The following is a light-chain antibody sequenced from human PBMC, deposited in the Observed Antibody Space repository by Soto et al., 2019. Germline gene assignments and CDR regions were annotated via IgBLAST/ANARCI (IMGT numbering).Light chain of an antibody. CDR2: GAS. V-gene: IGKV3-20*01. Sequence: ELVLTRSPVTLSLSPWERATLSCRASQSVSNNYLAWYQQKPGQAPRLLIYGASNRATGIPDRFSGSGSGTDFTLTISRLEPEDFAVYYCQQYGSSGTFGQGTKVDIK. J-gene: IGKJ1*01. CDR1: QSVSNNY. CDR3: QQYGSSGT.